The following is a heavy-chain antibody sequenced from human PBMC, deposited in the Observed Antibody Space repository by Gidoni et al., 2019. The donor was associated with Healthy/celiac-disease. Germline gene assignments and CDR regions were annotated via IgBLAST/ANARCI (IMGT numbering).Heavy chain of an antibody. CDR1: GFPFSSYA. V-gene: IGHV3-23*01. J-gene: IGHJ6*02. CDR3: AKKDYYYGMDV. Sequence: VQLLESGGGLVQPGGSLRLSCAASGFPFSSYAMSWGRQAPGKGLEWVSAIRGMGGRTYYADSVKGRFTISRDNSKNTLYLQMNSLRAEDTAVYYCAKKDYYYGMDVWGQGTTVTVSS. CDR2: IRGMGGRT.